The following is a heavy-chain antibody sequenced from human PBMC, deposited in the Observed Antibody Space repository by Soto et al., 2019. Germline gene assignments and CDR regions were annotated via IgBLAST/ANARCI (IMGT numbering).Heavy chain of an antibody. J-gene: IGHJ6*02. CDR3: AKSPDFYYYGMDV. CDR2: IRGTGANT. Sequence: EVQLLESGGGLVQPGGSQRLTCAASGFTFSAYAMTWVRQAPGKGLEWVSSIRGTGANTYYADSVKGRFTISRDNSKNTVSLQMNNLRADDTAVYYCAKSPDFYYYGMDVCGQGTTVTVSS. CDR1: GFTFSAYA. V-gene: IGHV3-23*01.